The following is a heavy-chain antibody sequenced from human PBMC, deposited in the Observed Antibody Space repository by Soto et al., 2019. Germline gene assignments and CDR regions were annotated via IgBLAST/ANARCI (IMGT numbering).Heavy chain of an antibody. V-gene: IGHV3-7*01. Sequence: PGGSLRLSRAASGFTLSGYWMAWVRQAPGKGLEWVASIKQDESEKFYVDSVKGRFTISRDNATKTGYLQMNCLRAKDTAVYYCARDPGPRAAAIRGLGWFDPWGQGTLVTVSS. CDR3: ARDPGPRAAAIRGLGWFDP. CDR1: GFTLSGYW. D-gene: IGHD2-2*01. J-gene: IGHJ5*02. CDR2: IKQDESEK.